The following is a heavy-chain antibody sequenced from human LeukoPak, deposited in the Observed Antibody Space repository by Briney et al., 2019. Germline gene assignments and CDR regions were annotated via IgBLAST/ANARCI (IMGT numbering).Heavy chain of an antibody. CDR3: ARGDLGSGALRGYYYMDV. V-gene: IGHV4-34*01. CDR1: GGSFSAYH. J-gene: IGHJ6*03. Sequence: SETLSLTCAVYGGSFSAYHWSWIRQPPGKGLEWIGEIKHSGGTNYNPSLKSRVTISVDTSKDQFSLNLTPVTAADTAVYYCARGDLGSGALRGYYYMDVWGKGTTVTVSS. CDR2: IKHSGGT. D-gene: IGHD3-16*01.